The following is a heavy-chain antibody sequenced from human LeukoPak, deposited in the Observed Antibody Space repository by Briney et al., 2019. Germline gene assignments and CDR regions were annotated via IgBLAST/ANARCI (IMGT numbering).Heavy chain of an antibody. D-gene: IGHD6-13*01. CDR3: ARGTSSWLNY. V-gene: IGHV1-2*02. CDR2: INPNSGGT. J-gene: IGHJ4*02. CDR1: GYTFTGYY. Sequence: AASVTVSCMASGYTFTGYYMRWVRQAPGHGLEWMGWINPNSGGTNYAKTFQGRVTMTRDTSISTAYMELSRLRSDDTAEYYCARGTSSWLNYWGQGTLVTVSS.